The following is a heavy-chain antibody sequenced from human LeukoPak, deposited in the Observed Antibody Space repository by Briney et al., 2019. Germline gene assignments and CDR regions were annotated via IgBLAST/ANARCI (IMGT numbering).Heavy chain of an antibody. Sequence: GGSLRLSCAASGFTFSNYWMIWFRQAPGQGLEWVANIKQDGSDKSYVDSVKGRFTISRDNAKNSLYLQMDSLRDEDTALYYCARDHDWAFDSWGQGTLVTVSS. CDR2: IKQDGSDK. V-gene: IGHV3-7*01. CDR1: GFTFSNYW. D-gene: IGHD3-16*01. J-gene: IGHJ4*02. CDR3: ARDHDWAFDS.